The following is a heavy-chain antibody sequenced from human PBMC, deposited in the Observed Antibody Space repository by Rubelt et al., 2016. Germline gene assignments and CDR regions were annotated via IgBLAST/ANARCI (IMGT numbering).Heavy chain of an antibody. V-gene: IGHV3-74*01. CDR2: INSDGSTT. J-gene: IGHJ4*02. D-gene: IGHD6-6*01. Sequence: GKGLVWVSRINSDGSTTSYADSVKGRFTISRDNSKNTLSLQMNSLRVEDTAVYYCTKDSSSRPVDDNWGQGTLVTVSS. CDR3: TKDSSSRPVDDN.